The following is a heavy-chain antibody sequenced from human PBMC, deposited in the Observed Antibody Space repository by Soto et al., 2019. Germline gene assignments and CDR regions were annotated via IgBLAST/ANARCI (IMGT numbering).Heavy chain of an antibody. CDR2: IYYSGST. CDR1: GGSISSYY. D-gene: IGHD3-3*01. Sequence: QVQLQESGPGLVKPSETLSLTCTVSGGSISSYYWSWIRQPPGKGLEWIGYIYYSGSTNYNPSLKSRVTISVDTSKNQFSLKLSSVTAADTAVYYCARGNDFWSGYYYGMDVWGQGTTVTVSS. V-gene: IGHV4-59*01. J-gene: IGHJ6*02. CDR3: ARGNDFWSGYYYGMDV.